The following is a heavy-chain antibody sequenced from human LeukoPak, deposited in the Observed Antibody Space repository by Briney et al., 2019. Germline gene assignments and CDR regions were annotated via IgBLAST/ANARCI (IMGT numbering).Heavy chain of an antibody. V-gene: IGHV3-74*01. D-gene: IGHD3-10*01. CDR3: SRIPGGSGSQYDY. Sequence: GRSLRLSCAASGFTFSGYWTHWVPEAPRKRLLCVLRINSDGSRTFYADAVKGRFPTYIENPEHPVYVQRNSLRAGGTVVYYCSRIPGGSGSQYDYWGQGTVVIVSS. CDR1: GFTFSGYW. J-gene: IGHJ4*02. CDR2: INSDGSRT.